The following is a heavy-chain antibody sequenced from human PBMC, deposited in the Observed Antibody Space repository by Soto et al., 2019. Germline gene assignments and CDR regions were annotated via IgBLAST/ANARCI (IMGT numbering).Heavy chain of an antibody. D-gene: IGHD6-19*01. V-gene: IGHV1-2*04. CDR1: GYTFTGYY. Sequence: GASVKVSCKASGYTFTGYYMHWVRQAPGQGLEWMGWINPNSGGTNYAQKFQGWVTMTRDTSISTAYMELSRLRSDDTAVYYCAKPSKRSYSSGWYPFDYWGQGTLVTVSS. CDR3: AKPSKRSYSSGWYPFDY. CDR2: INPNSGGT. J-gene: IGHJ4*02.